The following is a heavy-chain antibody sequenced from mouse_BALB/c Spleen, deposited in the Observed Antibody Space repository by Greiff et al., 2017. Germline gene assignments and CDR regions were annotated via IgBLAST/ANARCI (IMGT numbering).Heavy chain of an antibody. CDR2: ISDGGSYT. CDR1: GFTFSDYY. D-gene: IGHD1-2*01. J-gene: IGHJ2*01. Sequence: EVQLVESGGGLVKPGGSLKLSCAASGFTFSDYYMYWVRQTPEKRLEWVATISDGGSYTYYPDSVKGRFTISRDNAKNNLYLQMSSLKSEDTAMYYCAREGDGKGEDYWGQGTTLTVSS. CDR3: AREGDGKGEDY. V-gene: IGHV5-4*02.